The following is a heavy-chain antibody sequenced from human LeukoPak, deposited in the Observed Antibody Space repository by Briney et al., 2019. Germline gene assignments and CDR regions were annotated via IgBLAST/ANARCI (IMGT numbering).Heavy chain of an antibody. D-gene: IGHD3-22*01. Sequence: ASVKVSCKASGYTFTSYGISWVRQAPGQGLEWMGWISAYNGNTNYAQKLQGRVTMTTDTSTSTAYMELRSLRSDDTAVYYCARGTYYYDSSGPQGFDCWGQGTLVTVSS. CDR2: ISAYNGNT. CDR3: ARGTYYYDSSGPQGFDC. CDR1: GYTFTSYG. J-gene: IGHJ4*02. V-gene: IGHV1-18*01.